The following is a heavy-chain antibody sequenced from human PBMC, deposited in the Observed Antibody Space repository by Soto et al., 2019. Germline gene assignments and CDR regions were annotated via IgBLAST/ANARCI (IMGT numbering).Heavy chain of an antibody. J-gene: IGHJ6*02. CDR2: IIPIFGTA. CDR1: GGTFSSYA. CDR3: ARADYYYYYGMDV. V-gene: IGHV1-69*13. Sequence: SVKVSCKASGGTFSSYAISWVRQAPGQGLEWMGGIIPIFGTANYAQKLQGRVTITADESTSTAYMELSSLRSEDTAVYYCARADYYYYYGMDVWGQGTAVTVSS.